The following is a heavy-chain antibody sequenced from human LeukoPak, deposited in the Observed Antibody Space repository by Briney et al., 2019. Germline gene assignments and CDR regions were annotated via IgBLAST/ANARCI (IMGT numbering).Heavy chain of an antibody. D-gene: IGHD2-15*01. Sequence: SETLSLTCAVSGGSISSGGYSWSWIRQPPGKGLEWIGYIYHSGSTYYNPSLKSRVTISVDRSKNQFSLELSSVTAADTAVYYCARVVDCSGGSCPRGYFDYWGQGTLVTVSS. CDR1: GGSISSGGYS. V-gene: IGHV4-30-2*01. CDR2: IYHSGST. CDR3: ARVVDCSGGSCPRGYFDY. J-gene: IGHJ4*02.